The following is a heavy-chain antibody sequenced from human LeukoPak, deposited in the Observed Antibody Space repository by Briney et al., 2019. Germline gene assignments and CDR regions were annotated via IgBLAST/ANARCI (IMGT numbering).Heavy chain of an antibody. Sequence: ASVKVSCKASGYTFTGYYMHWVRQAPGQGLEWMGWISAYNGNTNYAQKLQGRVTMTTDTSTSTAYMELRSLRSDDTAVYYCARDGCSSTSCYYYYGMDVWGLGTTVTVSS. D-gene: IGHD2-2*01. CDR3: ARDGCSSTSCYYYYGMDV. V-gene: IGHV1-18*04. CDR2: ISAYNGNT. CDR1: GYTFTGYY. J-gene: IGHJ6*02.